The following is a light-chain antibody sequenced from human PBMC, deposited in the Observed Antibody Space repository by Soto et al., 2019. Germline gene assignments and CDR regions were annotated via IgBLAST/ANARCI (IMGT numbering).Light chain of an antibody. CDR2: EVS. CDR1: SSDVGGYNS. CDR3: SSYAGNNNLV. V-gene: IGLV2-8*01. Sequence: QSVLTQPPSASESPGQSVTISCTGTSSDVGGYNSVSWYQQHPGKAPKLMIHEVSKRPSGVPDRFSGSKSGNTASLTVSGLQAEDEADYYCSSYAGNNNLVFGGGTKLTVL. J-gene: IGLJ2*01.